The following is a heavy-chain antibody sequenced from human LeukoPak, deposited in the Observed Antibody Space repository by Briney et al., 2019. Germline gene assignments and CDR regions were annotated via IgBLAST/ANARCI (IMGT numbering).Heavy chain of an antibody. V-gene: IGHV4-39*01. CDR2: IYYSGNT. D-gene: IGHD3-16*02. CDR1: GGSISSSSYY. J-gene: IGHJ4*02. Sequence: SETLSLTCTVSGGSISSSSYYWGWIRQPPGKGLEWIGTIYYSGNTYYNPSLKSRVTLSVDTSKTQFSLKLNSVTAADTAVHYCARHRGARLSPIDYWGQGTLVTVSS. CDR3: ARHRGARLSPIDY.